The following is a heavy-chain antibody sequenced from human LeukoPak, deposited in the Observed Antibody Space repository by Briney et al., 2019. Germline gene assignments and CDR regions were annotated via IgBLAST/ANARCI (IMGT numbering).Heavy chain of an antibody. CDR2: INSDGSST. Sequence: PGGSLRLSCAASGFTLSSYWMHWVRQAPGKGLVWVSRINSDGSSTSYADSVKGRFTISRDNAKNTLYLQMNSLRAEDTAVYYCARGVAEGIFDYWGQGTLVTVSS. J-gene: IGHJ4*02. D-gene: IGHD2-15*01. CDR3: ARGVAEGIFDY. CDR1: GFTLSSYW. V-gene: IGHV3-74*01.